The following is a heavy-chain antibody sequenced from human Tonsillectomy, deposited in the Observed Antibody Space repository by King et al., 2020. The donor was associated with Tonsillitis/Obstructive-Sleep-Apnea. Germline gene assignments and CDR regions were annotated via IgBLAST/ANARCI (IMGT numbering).Heavy chain of an antibody. D-gene: IGHD4-23*01. CDR3: ARVIDHGGSAYYKYFFDY. CDR1: GYRFSSNW. J-gene: IGHJ4*02. Sequence: QLVQSGSELKKPGESLKISCQASGYRFSSNWIGWVRQSPGQGPEWVVNIHPLDFDTRTSPSLRGHVSMSVDKYIHTAYLQWSILEASDTAKYFCARVIDHGGSAYYKYFFDYWGQGSLVTVPS. CDR2: IHPLDFDT. V-gene: IGHV5-51*01.